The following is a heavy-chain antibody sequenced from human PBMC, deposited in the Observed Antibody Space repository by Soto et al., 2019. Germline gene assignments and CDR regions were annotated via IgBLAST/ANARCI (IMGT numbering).Heavy chain of an antibody. Sequence: QVQLQESGPGLVKPSQTLSLTCTVSSGSISSGGYYWSWIRQHPGKGLEWIGYIYYSGSTYYNPSLKSRVTISVDTSKNQFSLKLSSVTAADTAVYYCARANWGITIFGVVIYYFDYWDQGTLVTVSS. CDR2: IYYSGST. V-gene: IGHV4-31*03. D-gene: IGHD3-3*01. J-gene: IGHJ4*02. CDR1: SGSISSGGYY. CDR3: ARANWGITIFGVVIYYFDY.